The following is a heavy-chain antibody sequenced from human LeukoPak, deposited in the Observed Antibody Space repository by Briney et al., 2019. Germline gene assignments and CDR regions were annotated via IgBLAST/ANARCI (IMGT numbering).Heavy chain of an antibody. Sequence: GGSLRLSCAASGFTFSSYAMNWVRQAPGKGLEWVSIIGGSDGTTYYADSVKGRFTISRDNFQNTLYLQMNSLRAEDTAVYYCARRNAAYGPFDPWGQGTLVTVSS. D-gene: IGHD3-10*01. V-gene: IGHV3-23*01. J-gene: IGHJ5*02. CDR2: IGGSDGTT. CDR3: ARRNAAYGPFDP. CDR1: GFTFSSYA.